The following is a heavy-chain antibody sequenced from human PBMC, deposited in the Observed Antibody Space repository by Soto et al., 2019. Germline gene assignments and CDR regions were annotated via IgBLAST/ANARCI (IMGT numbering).Heavy chain of an antibody. D-gene: IGHD3-9*01. Sequence: EVQLLESGGGLVQPGGSLRLSCAASGFTFSSYAMSWVRQAPGKGLEWVSAISGSGGSTYYADSVKGRFTISRDNSKNTLYLQMNSLRAEDTAVYYCANDTIAWSVLGYMDVWGKGTTVTVSS. CDR3: ANDTIAWSVLGYMDV. CDR2: ISGSGGST. J-gene: IGHJ6*03. V-gene: IGHV3-23*01. CDR1: GFTFSSYA.